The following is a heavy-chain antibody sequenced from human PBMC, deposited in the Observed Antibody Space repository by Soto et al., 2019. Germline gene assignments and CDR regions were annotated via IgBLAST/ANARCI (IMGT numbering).Heavy chain of an antibody. CDR1: GGSISSYY. V-gene: IGHV4-59*08. CDR2: IYYSGST. D-gene: IGHD2-15*01. CDR3: ARHKGDIVVGVNWFDP. J-gene: IGHJ5*02. Sequence: SETLSLTCTVSGGSISSYYWSWIRQPPGKGLEWIGYIYYSGSTNYNPSLKSRVTISVDTSKNQFSLKLSSVTAADTAVYYCARHKGDIVVGVNWFDPWGQGTLVTVSS.